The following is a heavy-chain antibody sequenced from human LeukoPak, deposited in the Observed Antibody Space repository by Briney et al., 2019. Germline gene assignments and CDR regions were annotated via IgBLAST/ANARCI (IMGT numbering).Heavy chain of an antibody. D-gene: IGHD4-17*01. J-gene: IGHJ4*02. CDR3: ARDNGDYWFDY. V-gene: IGHV1-2*02. CDR1: GYTFTGYY. Sequence: GPTLKLTCTASGYTFTGYYMHWMRHAPAPGLELMGWINPNSGGTNYAQKFQGRVTMTRDTSISTAYMELTRLRSDDTAVYYCARDNGDYWFDYWGQGTLVTV. CDR2: INPNSGGT.